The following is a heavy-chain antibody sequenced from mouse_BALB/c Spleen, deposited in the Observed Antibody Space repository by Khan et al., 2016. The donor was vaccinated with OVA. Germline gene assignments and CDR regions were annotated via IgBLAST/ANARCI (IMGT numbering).Heavy chain of an antibody. CDR2: INPSNGDT. Sequence: QVQLQQSGAELVKPGASVKLSCKASGYTFTSYYMYWVKQRPGQGLEWIGDINPSNGDTYFNEKFKNKATLPVDKSSSPTSLQLRSLTSADSAVSYCTRGGYGGFASWCQGTLVTVSA. V-gene: IGHV1-53*01. J-gene: IGHJ3*01. D-gene: IGHD2-2*01. CDR1: GYTFTSYY. CDR3: TRGGYGGFAS.